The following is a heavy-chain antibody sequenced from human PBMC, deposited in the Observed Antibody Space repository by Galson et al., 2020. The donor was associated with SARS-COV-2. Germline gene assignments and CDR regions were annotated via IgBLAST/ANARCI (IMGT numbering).Heavy chain of an antibody. Sequence: GGSLRLSCAASGFTFSSYWMSWVRQAPGKGLEWVANIKQDGSEKYYVDSVKGRFTISRDNAKNSLYLQMNSLRAEDTAVYYCARVVPPFTFGGSEGHYFDYWGQGTLVTVSS. CDR3: ARVVPPFTFGGSEGHYFDY. J-gene: IGHJ4*02. D-gene: IGHD3-16*01. CDR2: IKQDGSEK. V-gene: IGHV3-7*03. CDR1: GFTFSSYW.